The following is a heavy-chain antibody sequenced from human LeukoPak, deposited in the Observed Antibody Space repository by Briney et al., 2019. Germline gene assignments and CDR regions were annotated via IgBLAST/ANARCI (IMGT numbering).Heavy chain of an antibody. Sequence: PGGSLRLSCAASGFTFSSYSMNWVRQAPGKGLEWVSSISSSSSYIYYADSVKGRFTISRDNAKNSLYLQMNSLRAEDTAVYYCARDLQYYDILTGKQQSYYFDYWGQGTLVTVSS. CDR1: GFTFSSYS. D-gene: IGHD3-9*01. CDR3: ARDLQYYDILTGKQQSYYFDY. V-gene: IGHV3-21*01. J-gene: IGHJ4*02. CDR2: ISSSSSYI.